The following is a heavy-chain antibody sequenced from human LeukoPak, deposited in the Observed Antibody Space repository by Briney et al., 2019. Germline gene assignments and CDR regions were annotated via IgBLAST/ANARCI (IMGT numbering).Heavy chain of an antibody. J-gene: IGHJ3*02. CDR1: GYSVSSGYY. CDR3: AKAMIVVVIPGAFDI. CDR2: IYHSGST. V-gene: IGHV4-38-2*02. D-gene: IGHD3-22*01. Sequence: SETLSLTCTVSGYSVSSGYYWGWIRQPPGKGLEWIGSIYHSGSTYYNPSLKSRVTISVDTSKNQFSLKLSSVTAADTAVYYCAKAMIVVVIPGAFDIWGQGTMVTVSS.